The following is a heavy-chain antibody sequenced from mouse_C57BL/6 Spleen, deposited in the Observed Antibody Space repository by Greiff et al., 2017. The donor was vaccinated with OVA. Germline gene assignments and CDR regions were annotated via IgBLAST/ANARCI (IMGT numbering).Heavy chain of an antibody. J-gene: IGHJ1*03. CDR1: GYTFTGYW. CDR2: ILPGSGSP. Sequence: VQGVESGAELMKPGASVKLSCKATGYTFTGYWIEWVKQRPVHGLEWIGEILPGSGSPNYNEKFKGKATFTADKYYNTAYMQLSSLTTVDSSIYYCARRYDYDYWYFDVWGTGTTVTVSS. V-gene: IGHV1-9*01. D-gene: IGHD2-4*01. CDR3: ARRYDYDYWYFDV.